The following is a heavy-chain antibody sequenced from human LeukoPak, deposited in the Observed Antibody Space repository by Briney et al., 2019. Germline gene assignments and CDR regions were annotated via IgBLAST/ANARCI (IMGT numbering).Heavy chain of an antibody. CDR1: GFTFSNYA. CDR2: ISGSGGTT. CDR3: AKDSRYSSSWFSYYFDY. V-gene: IGHV3-23*01. Sequence: GGSLRLSCAASGFTFSNYAMSWVRQAPGGGLEWVSGISGSGGTTYYADSVKGRFTISRDNSKSTLYLQMNSLRAEDTAVYSCAKDSRYSSSWFSYYFDYWGQGTLVTVSS. D-gene: IGHD6-13*01. J-gene: IGHJ4*02.